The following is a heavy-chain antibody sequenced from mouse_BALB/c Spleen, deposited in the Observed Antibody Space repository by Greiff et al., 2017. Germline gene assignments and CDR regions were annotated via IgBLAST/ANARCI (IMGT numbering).Heavy chain of an antibody. Sequence: VQLQQSGAELVRPGTSVKISCKASGYTFTNYWLGWVKQRPGHGLEWIGDIYPGGGYTNYNEKFKGKATLTADTSSSTAYMQLSSLTSEDSDVYVCARYDLSYAMDYWGQGTSVT. V-gene: IGHV1-63*02. D-gene: IGHD2-12*01. CDR3: ARYDLSYAMDY. CDR2: IYPGGGYT. J-gene: IGHJ4*01. CDR1: GYTFTNYW.